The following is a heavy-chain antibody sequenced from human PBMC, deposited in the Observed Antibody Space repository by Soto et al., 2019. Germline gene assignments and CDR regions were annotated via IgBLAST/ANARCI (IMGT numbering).Heavy chain of an antibody. Sequence: GGSLRLSCAASGFTFSSYEMNWVRQAPGKGLEWVSYISSSGSTIYYADSVKGRFTISRDNAKNSLYLQMNSLRAEDTAVYYCARSDKLRFLEWSEGYYYGMDVWGQGTTVTVSS. CDR3: ARSDKLRFLEWSEGYYYGMDV. J-gene: IGHJ6*02. CDR2: ISSSGSTI. V-gene: IGHV3-48*03. D-gene: IGHD3-3*01. CDR1: GFTFSSYE.